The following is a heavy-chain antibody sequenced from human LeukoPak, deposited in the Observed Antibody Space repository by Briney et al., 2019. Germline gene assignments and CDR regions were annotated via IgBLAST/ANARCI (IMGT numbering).Heavy chain of an antibody. Sequence: SETLSLTCTVSGGSIRSYYWSWIRQPPGKGLEWIGYMHHSGSTKHNPYLKSRVTISVDTSKKQFSLNLFSVTAADTAVYYCARSALHDGRGYPNYWGQGTLVSVSS. CDR3: ARSALHDGRGYPNY. CDR1: GGSIRSYY. CDR2: MHHSGST. D-gene: IGHD3-22*01. V-gene: IGHV4-59*08. J-gene: IGHJ4*02.